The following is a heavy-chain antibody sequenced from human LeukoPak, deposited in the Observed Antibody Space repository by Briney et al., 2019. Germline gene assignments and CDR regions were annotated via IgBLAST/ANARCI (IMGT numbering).Heavy chain of an antibody. CDR1: GFTFSSYG. J-gene: IGHJ4*02. V-gene: IGHV3-30*18. Sequence: PGGSLRLSCAASGFTFSSYGMHWVRQAPGKGLEWVAVISYDGSNKYYADSVKGRFTISRDNSKNTLYLQMNSLRAEDTAVYYCAKENTGYSSSLIFDYWGQGTLVTVSS. D-gene: IGHD6-13*01. CDR2: ISYDGSNK. CDR3: AKENTGYSSSLIFDY.